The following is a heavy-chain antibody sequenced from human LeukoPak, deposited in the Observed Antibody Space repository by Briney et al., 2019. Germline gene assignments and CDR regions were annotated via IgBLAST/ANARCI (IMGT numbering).Heavy chain of an antibody. CDR2: IYSGGST. D-gene: IGHD6-13*01. V-gene: IGHV4-59*01. CDR3: ARVLAEIAAVWRDDVFDI. Sequence: PSETLSLTCTVSGDSINGYYWSWIRQPPGKGLEWIGFIYSGGSTNYNPSLKSRVTISVDTSKNQFALRVNSVTAADTAVYYCARVLAEIAAVWRDDVFDIWGQGTMVTVSS. J-gene: IGHJ3*02. CDR1: GDSINGYY.